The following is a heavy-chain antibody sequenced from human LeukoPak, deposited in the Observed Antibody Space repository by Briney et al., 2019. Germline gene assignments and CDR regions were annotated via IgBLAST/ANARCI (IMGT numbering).Heavy chain of an antibody. CDR1: GFTFRSYW. J-gene: IGHJ4*02. CDR3: ARGRYSYDSLAFDY. D-gene: IGHD5-18*01. Sequence: GSLRLSCAASGFTFRSYWMNWVRQAPGQGLEWVANIKQDGSEKYYVDSVKGRFTISRDNAKNSLYLQMNSLRAEDTAVYYCARGRYSYDSLAFDYWGQGTLVTVSS. V-gene: IGHV3-7*01. CDR2: IKQDGSEK.